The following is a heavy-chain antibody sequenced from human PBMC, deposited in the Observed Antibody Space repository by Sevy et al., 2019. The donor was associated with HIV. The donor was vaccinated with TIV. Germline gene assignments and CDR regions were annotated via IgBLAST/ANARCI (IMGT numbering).Heavy chain of an antibody. CDR3: AKMSSSWYFRDV. D-gene: IGHD6-13*01. CDR1: GFTFSSYA. V-gene: IGHV3-23*01. J-gene: IGHJ6*02. Sequence: GESLKISCAASGFTFSSYAMSWVRQAPGKGLEWVSAISGSGGSTYYADSVKGRFTISRDNSKNTLYLQMNSLRAEDTAVYYCAKMSSSWYFRDVWGQGTTVTVSS. CDR2: ISGSGGST.